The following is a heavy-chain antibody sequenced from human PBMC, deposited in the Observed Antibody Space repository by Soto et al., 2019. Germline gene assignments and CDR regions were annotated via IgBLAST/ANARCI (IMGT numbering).Heavy chain of an antibody. Sequence: PSETLSLTCTVSNGSISNFYWNWIRQSAGKGLEWIGRIHGSGSATYNPSLRSRVTMSVDTSKNQFSLKVNSVTGADTAVYYCARSSHKESWFDPWGQATLVTVSS. V-gene: IGHV4-4*07. D-gene: IGHD6-13*01. CDR3: ARSSHKESWFDP. CDR1: NGSISNFY. CDR2: IHGSGSA. J-gene: IGHJ5*02.